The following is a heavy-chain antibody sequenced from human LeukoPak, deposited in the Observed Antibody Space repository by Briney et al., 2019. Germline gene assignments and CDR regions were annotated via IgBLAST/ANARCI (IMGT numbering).Heavy chain of an antibody. CDR2: IIPIFGIA. D-gene: IGHD3-9*01. J-gene: IGHJ4*02. Sequence: GASVKVSCKASGGTFSSYAISWVRQAPGQGLEWMGGIIPIFGIANYAQKFQGRVTITTDESTSTAYMELSSLRSEDTAVYYCASLVNSDYDILTGYQYYFDYWGQGTLVTVSS. V-gene: IGHV1-69*05. CDR3: ASLVNSDYDILTGYQYYFDY. CDR1: GGTFSSYA.